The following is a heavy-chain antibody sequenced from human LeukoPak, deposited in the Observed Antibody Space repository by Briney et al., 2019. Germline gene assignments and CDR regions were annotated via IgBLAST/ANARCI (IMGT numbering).Heavy chain of an antibody. D-gene: IGHD5-18*01. CDR3: ARDRPGNTAIDY. CDR1: GFTFSDYS. J-gene: IGHJ4*02. Sequence: AGGSLRLSCAASGFTFSDYSMNWVRQAPGKGLVWVSRIHSDGRSTSYADSVNGRFTISRDNAKNTLYLQMNSLRAEDTAVYYCARDRPGNTAIDYWGQGTLVTVSS. CDR2: IHSDGRST. V-gene: IGHV3-74*01.